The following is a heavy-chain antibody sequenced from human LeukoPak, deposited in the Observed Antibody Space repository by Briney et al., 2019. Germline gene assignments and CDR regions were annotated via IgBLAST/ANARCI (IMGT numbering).Heavy chain of an antibody. CDR3: ARGGDYAWFDP. V-gene: IGHV3-7*01. J-gene: IGHJ5*02. CDR1: GFTFSSYW. D-gene: IGHD4-17*01. Sequence: PGGSLRLSCAASGFTFSSYWMSWVRQAPGKWLEWVANITQDGSEKYYVDSVKGRFTISRDNAKNSLYLQMNSLRAEDTAVYYCARGGDYAWFDPWGQGTLVTVSS. CDR2: ITQDGSEK.